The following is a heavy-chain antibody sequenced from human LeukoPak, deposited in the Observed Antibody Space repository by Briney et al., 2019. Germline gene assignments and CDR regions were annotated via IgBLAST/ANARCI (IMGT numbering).Heavy chain of an antibody. Sequence: GGSLRLSCTGSGFSFTNYAMHWVRQTPGEGLEWVAVISYDESKIYYADSVKGRFTISRDLSTNTLYLQMNSLTTEDTAMYFCARRPVAAEYFQHWGQGTLVTVSS. V-gene: IGHV3-30*03. CDR2: ISYDESKI. D-gene: IGHD6-25*01. CDR1: GFSFTNYA. CDR3: ARRPVAAEYFQH. J-gene: IGHJ1*01.